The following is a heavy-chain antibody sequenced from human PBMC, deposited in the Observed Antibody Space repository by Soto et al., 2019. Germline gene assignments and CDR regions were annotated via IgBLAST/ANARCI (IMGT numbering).Heavy chain of an antibody. D-gene: IGHD2-15*01. CDR2: LYYSGST. CDR3: GRDLGYCSGGSCDTWNWFDP. Sequence: PSETLSLTCTVTGRSTISYYWSWIRPPPGKGLEWMGYLYYSGSTNYNPSLKSRVTISVDTSKNQFSLKLSSVTAADTAVYYCGRDLGYCSGGSCDTWNWFDPWGQGTLVTVSS. J-gene: IGHJ5*02. CDR1: GRSTISYY. V-gene: IGHV4-59*01.